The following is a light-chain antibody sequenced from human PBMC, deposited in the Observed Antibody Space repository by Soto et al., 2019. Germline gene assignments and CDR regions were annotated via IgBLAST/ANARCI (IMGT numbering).Light chain of an antibody. J-gene: IGKJ1*01. CDR2: AAS. Sequence: EIVLTQSPGSLSLSPGERATLSCRASQSVSIYLAWYQQKLGQAPRLLIYAASYRATGIPDRFSGSGSGTAFTLTISRLEPEDFAVYYCQQYGSSPLTFGQGTKVDIK. CDR3: QQYGSSPLT. V-gene: IGKV3-20*01. CDR1: QSVSIY.